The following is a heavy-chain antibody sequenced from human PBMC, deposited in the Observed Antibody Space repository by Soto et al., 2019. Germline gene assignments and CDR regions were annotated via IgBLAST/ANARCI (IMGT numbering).Heavy chain of an antibody. V-gene: IGHV4-31*03. J-gene: IGHJ3*02. CDR2: IYYSGST. CDR1: GGSISSGGYY. CDR3: ARDPQTYYDYIWGSYSPHPFDI. D-gene: IGHD3-16*01. Sequence: QVQLQESGPGLVKPSQTLSLTCTVSGGSISSGGYYWSWIRQHPGKGLEWIGYIYYSGSTYYNPSLKSRVTISVDTSKNQFSLKLSSVTAADTAVYYCARDPQTYYDYIWGSYSPHPFDIWGQGTMVTVSS.